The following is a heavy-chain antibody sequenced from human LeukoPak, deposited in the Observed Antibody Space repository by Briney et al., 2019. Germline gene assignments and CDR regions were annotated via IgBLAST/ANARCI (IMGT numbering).Heavy chain of an antibody. Sequence: ASVKVSCKASGYTFTSYAMHWVRQAPGQRLEWMGWINAGNGNTKYSQEFQGRVTITRDTSASTAYMELSSLRSEDTAVYYCASLYGSGSYSIDYWGQGTLVTVSS. V-gene: IGHV1-3*01. J-gene: IGHJ4*02. CDR1: GYTFTSYA. CDR3: ASLYGSGSYSIDY. CDR2: INAGNGNT. D-gene: IGHD3-10*01.